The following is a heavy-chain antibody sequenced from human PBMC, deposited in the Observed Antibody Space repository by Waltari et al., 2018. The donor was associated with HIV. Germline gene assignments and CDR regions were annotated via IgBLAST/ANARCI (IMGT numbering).Heavy chain of an antibody. Sequence: EVRLVQPGGGLVRPGRSLRISWVATFLLAVYDVNCVRPVPGKGLEGISGFTRKGGSKPYADSVRGRFTISRDNAQDSLYLQMSSLRVKDTAIYYCVNADGYYGGGGGAFAIWGQGTLVTVSS. D-gene: IGHD3-16*01. CDR2: FTRKGGSK. V-gene: IGHV3-9*01. CDR1: FLLAVYD. CDR3: VNADGYYGGGGGAFAI. J-gene: IGHJ3*02.